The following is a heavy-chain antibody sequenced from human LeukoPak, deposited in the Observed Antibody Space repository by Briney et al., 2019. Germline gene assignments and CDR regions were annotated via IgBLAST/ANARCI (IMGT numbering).Heavy chain of an antibody. CDR2: IIPILGIA. CDR3: ASGYSSSSLAFFDY. Sequence: SVKVSCKASGDTFSSYAISWVRQAPGQGLEWMGRIIPILGIANYAQKFQGRVTITADKSTSTAYMELSSLRSEDTAVYYCASGYSSSSLAFFDYWGQGTLVTVSS. V-gene: IGHV1-69*04. CDR1: GDTFSSYA. J-gene: IGHJ4*02. D-gene: IGHD6-6*01.